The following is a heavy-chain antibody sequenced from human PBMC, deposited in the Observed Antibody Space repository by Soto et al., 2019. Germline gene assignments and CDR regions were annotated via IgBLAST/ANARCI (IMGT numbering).Heavy chain of an antibody. CDR3: APLTVSLSGPYGIHV. J-gene: IGHJ6*02. CDR1: GYSVSSRDYY. CDR2: MFYSGLS. Sequence: SETLSLTCSVSGYSVSSRDYYWAWIRQPPGKGLEWIGSMFYSGLSYYNPSLKSRVTLSVDTSKNQFSVRLNSVTAADTAVYYCAPLTVSLSGPYGIHVWGQGTTVTVSS. V-gene: IGHV4-39*01. D-gene: IGHD2-15*01.